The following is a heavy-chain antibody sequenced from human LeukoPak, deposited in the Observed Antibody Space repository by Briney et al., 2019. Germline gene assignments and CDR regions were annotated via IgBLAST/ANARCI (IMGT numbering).Heavy chain of an antibody. CDR1: GGSFSGYY. CDR2: INHSGST. V-gene: IGHV4-34*01. D-gene: IGHD1-26*01. CDR3: ARVRWGRSDY. Sequence: SETLSLTCAVYGGSFSGYYWSWIRQPPGKGLEWIGEINHSGSTNYNPSLKSRVTISVDTSKNQFSLKLSSVTAADTAVYYCARVRWGRSDYWGQGTLVTVSS. J-gene: IGHJ4*02.